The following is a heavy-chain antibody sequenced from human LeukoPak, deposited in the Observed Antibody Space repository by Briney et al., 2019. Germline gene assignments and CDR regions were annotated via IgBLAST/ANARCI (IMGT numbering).Heavy chain of an antibody. CDR2: ISGSSSYT. D-gene: IGHD2-21*01. CDR3: TTETYYRLDY. Sequence: GGSLRLSCAASGFTFSDYYMSWIRQAPGKGLEWVSCISGSSSYTNYADSVKGRFTISRDNAKNSLYLQMNSLRAEDTAVYCCTTETYYRLDYWGQGTLVTVSS. J-gene: IGHJ4*02. V-gene: IGHV3-11*06. CDR1: GFTFSDYY.